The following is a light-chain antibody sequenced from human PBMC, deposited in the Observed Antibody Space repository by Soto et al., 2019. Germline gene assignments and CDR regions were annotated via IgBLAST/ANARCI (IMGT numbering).Light chain of an antibody. V-gene: IGKV3-20*01. Sequence: EIVLTQSPGTLSLSPGERDTLSCRASQSVSNNYLAWYQQKPGQAPRLLIYGASNRATGIPDRFSGSGSGTDFTLTISRLEPEDFAVYYCQQYGSSPFTFGPGTKVDIK. CDR1: QSVSNNY. CDR3: QQYGSSPFT. J-gene: IGKJ3*01. CDR2: GAS.